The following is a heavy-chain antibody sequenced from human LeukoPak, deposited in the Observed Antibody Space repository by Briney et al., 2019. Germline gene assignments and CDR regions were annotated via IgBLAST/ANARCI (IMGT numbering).Heavy chain of an antibody. J-gene: IGHJ6*02. CDR3: ARAVATPSFYYYYGMDV. CDR1: GGSFSGYY. V-gene: IGHV4-59*01. CDR2: IYYSGST. Sequence: PSETLSLTCAVYGGSFSGYYWSWIRQPPGKGLEWIGYIYYSGSTNYNPSLKSRVTISVDTSKNQFSLKLSSVTAADTAVYYCARAVATPSFYYYYGMDVWGQGTTVTVSS. D-gene: IGHD5-12*01.